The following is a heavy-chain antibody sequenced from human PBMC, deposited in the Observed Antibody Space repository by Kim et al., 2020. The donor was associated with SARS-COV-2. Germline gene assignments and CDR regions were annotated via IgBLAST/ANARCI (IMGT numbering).Heavy chain of an antibody. Sequence: VKGRFTISRDNSKNTLYLQMNSLRAEDTAVYYCARDRCSSTSCYTGSFDYWGQGTLVTVSS. CDR3: ARDRCSSTSCYTGSFDY. D-gene: IGHD2-2*02. J-gene: IGHJ4*02. V-gene: IGHV3-30*07.